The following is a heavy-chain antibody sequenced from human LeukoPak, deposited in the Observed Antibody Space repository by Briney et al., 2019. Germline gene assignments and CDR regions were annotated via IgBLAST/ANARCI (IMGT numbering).Heavy chain of an antibody. CDR2: IIPMFKTP. V-gene: IGHV1-69*13. CDR1: GVTFSSYA. D-gene: IGHD3-16*01. Sequence: GASVKVSWKASGVTFSSYAMSWVRQAPGQELEWMGGIIPMFKTPKYVQKFQDRLTITADESTSTAYMELNSLRSDDTAVYYCARDGGGSVDYWGQGTLITVSS. CDR3: ARDGGGSVDY. J-gene: IGHJ4*02.